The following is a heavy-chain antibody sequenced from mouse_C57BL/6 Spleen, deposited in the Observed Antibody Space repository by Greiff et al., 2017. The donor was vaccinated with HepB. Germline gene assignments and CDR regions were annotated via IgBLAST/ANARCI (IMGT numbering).Heavy chain of an antibody. CDR3: ARSRNYYGNAMDY. CDR1: GYTFTSYW. V-gene: IGHV1-64*01. D-gene: IGHD1-1*01. Sequence: QVQLKQPGAELVKPGASVKLSCKASGYTFTSYWMHWVKQRPGQGLEWIGMIHPNSGSTNYNEKFKSKATLTVDKSSSTAYMQLSSLTSEDSAVYYCARSRNYYGNAMDYWGQGTSVTVSS. J-gene: IGHJ4*01. CDR2: IHPNSGST.